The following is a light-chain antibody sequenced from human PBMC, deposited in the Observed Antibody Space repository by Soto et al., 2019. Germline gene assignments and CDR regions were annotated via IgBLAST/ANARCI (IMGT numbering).Light chain of an antibody. CDR2: DAS. V-gene: IGKV3-20*01. Sequence: EIVLTQSPVTLSLSPGERATLSCRASQSVSSYLVWFQQKPGQAPRLLIYDASNRATGIPARFSGSGSGTDFTLTISRLEPEDFVVFYCYQYGSTPPTFGQGTRLEIK. CDR3: YQYGSTPPT. J-gene: IGKJ5*01. CDR1: QSVSSY.